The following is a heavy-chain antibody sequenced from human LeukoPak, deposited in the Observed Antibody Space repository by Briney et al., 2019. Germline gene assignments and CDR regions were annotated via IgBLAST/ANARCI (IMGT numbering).Heavy chain of an antibody. CDR2: ISGSGGST. J-gene: IGHJ4*02. CDR1: GFTFSSYA. CDR3: AKVRPYCSSTSCQPYYFDY. V-gene: IGHV3-23*01. Sequence: PGGSLRLSCAASGFTFSSYAVSWVRQAPGKGLEWVSAISGSGGSTYYADSVKGRFTISRDNSKNTLYLQMNSLRAEDTAVYYCAKVRPYCSSTSCQPYYFDYWGQGTLVTVSS. D-gene: IGHD2-2*01.